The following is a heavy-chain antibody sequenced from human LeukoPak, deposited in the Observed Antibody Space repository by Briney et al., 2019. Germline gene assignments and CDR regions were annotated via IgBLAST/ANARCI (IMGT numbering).Heavy chain of an antibody. V-gene: IGHV5-51*01. CDR2: IYPGDSDS. CDR1: GYTFTSYW. D-gene: IGHD2-21*01. J-gene: IGHJ3*02. Sequence: GESLKISCKGSGYTFTSYWIGWVRQMPGKGLEWMGIIYPGDSDSRDSPSFQGQVIFSADKSISTAYLQWSSLKASDTAMYYWARHRDSVTDSWGQGTMVTVSS. CDR3: ARHRDSVTDS.